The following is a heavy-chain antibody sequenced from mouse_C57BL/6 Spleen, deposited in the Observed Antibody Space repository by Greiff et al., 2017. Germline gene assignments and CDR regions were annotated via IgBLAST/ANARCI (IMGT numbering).Heavy chain of an antibody. CDR2: IYPRSGNT. D-gene: IGHD1-1*01. J-gene: IGHJ1*03. CDR3: ASRDSSSYWYFDV. Sequence: QVQLQQSGAELARPGASVKLSCKASGYTFTSYGISWVKQRTGQGLEWIGEIYPRSGNTYYNEKFKGKATLTADKSSSTAYMALRSLTSEDSEVYVGASRDSSSYWYFDVWGTGTTVTVSS. CDR1: GYTFTSYG. V-gene: IGHV1-81*01.